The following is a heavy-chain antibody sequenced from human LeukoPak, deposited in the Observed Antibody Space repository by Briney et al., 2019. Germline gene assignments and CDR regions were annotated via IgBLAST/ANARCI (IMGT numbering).Heavy chain of an antibody. CDR3: ARHDSSGYYYHFLAY. D-gene: IGHD3-22*01. CDR1: GGSFSGYY. Sequence: SETLSLTCAVYGGSFSGYYWSWIRQPPGKGLEWIGEINHSGSTNYNPSLKSRVTISVDTSKNQFSLKLSSVTAADTAVYYCARHDSSGYYYHFLAYWGQGTLVTVSS. CDR2: INHSGST. V-gene: IGHV4-34*01. J-gene: IGHJ4*02.